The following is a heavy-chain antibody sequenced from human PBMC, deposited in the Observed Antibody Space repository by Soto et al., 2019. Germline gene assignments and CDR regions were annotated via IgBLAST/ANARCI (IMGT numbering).Heavy chain of an antibody. D-gene: IGHD3-3*01. J-gene: IGHJ3*01. V-gene: IGHV3-49*03. CDR3: TRDLTAASDFWSGYYFA. Sequence: HPGGSLRLSCTASGFTFGDYAMSWFRQAPGKGLEWVGFIRSKAYGGTTEYAASVKGRFTISRDDSKSIAYLQMNSLKTEDTAVYYCTRDLTAASDFWSGYYFAWGQGTMVTVSS. CDR1: GFTFGDYA. CDR2: IRSKAYGGTT.